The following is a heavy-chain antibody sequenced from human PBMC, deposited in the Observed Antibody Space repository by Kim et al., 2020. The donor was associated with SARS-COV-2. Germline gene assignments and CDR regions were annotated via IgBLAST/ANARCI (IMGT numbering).Heavy chain of an antibody. CDR2: MNPNSGNT. CDR1: GYTFTSYD. D-gene: IGHD2-15*01. J-gene: IGHJ4*02. V-gene: IGHV1-8*01. Sequence: ASVKVSCKASGYTFTSYDINWVRQATGQGLEWMGWMNPNSGNTGYAQKFQGRVTMTRNTSISTAYMELSSLRSEDTAVYYCARGRDIVVVVAATLGYWGQGTLVTVSS. CDR3: ARGRDIVVVVAATLGY.